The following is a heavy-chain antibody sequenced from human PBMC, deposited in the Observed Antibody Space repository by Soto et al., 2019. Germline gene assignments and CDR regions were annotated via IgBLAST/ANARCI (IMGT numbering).Heavy chain of an antibody. V-gene: IGHV4-30-2*01. J-gene: IGHJ4*02. CDR1: GGSISSGGYS. CDR3: ARVPDY. Sequence: QLQLLESGSGLVKPSQTLSLTCAVSGGSISSGGYSWSWIRQPPGKGLEYIGYIYHSVSTYYNPSLKSRVTISVDRSKNQFSRRLSSVTAADTALYYCARVPDYWGQGTLVTVSS. CDR2: IYHSVST.